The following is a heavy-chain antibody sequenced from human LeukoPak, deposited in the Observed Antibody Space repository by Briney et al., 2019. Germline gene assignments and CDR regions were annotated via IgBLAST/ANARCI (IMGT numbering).Heavy chain of an antibody. V-gene: IGHV1-2*02. CDR2: INPNSGGT. CDR1: GYTFTGYY. CDR3: ARGFCSGGNCYSLGAFDI. D-gene: IGHD2-15*01. Sequence: GASVKVSCKASGYTFTGYYMHWVRQAPGQGLEWMGWINPNSGGTNYAQKFQGRVTMTRDTSISTAYMELSRLRSDDTAVYYCARGFCSGGNCYSLGAFDIWGQGTKVSVSS. J-gene: IGHJ3*02.